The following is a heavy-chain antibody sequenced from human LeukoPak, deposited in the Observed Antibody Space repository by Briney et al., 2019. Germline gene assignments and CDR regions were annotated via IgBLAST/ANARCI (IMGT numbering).Heavy chain of an antibody. J-gene: IGHJ5*02. CDR1: GGSISSYY. V-gene: IGHV4-59*01. Sequence: PSETLSLTCTVSGGSISSYYWSWIRKPPGKGLEWIGYIYYSGSTNYNPSLKSRVTISVDTSKNQFSLKLSSVTAADTTVYYCAREGDSSGWNWFDPWGQGTLVTVSS. CDR2: IYYSGST. CDR3: AREGDSSGWNWFDP. D-gene: IGHD3-22*01.